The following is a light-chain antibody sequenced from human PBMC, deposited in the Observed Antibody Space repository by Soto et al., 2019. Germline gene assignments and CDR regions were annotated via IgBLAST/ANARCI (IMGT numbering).Light chain of an antibody. J-gene: IGKJ1*01. CDR1: QSISGW. Sequence: DIQMTQSPSTLSASVGDRVTITCRASQSISGWLAWYQQKAGKAPNLLIYKAYRLESGVPSRFSGSGSETEFTLPISGLQPGDSATYYCQQYNSYSPTFGQGTKVEVK. V-gene: IGKV1-5*03. CDR3: QQYNSYSPT. CDR2: KAY.